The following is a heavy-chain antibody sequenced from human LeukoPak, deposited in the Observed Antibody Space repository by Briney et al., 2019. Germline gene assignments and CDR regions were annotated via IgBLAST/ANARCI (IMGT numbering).Heavy chain of an antibody. V-gene: IGHV3-74*01. D-gene: IGHD1-26*01. J-gene: IGHJ4*02. Sequence: PGGSLRPSCAASGFTFSSLWMHWVRQAPGKGLVWVSRINTDGSNTIYADSVKGRFTISRDNAKNTLYLQMNSLRAEDTAVYYCARDQSIAGPTTADYWGQGTLVTVSS. CDR1: GFTFSSLW. CDR3: ARDQSIAGPTTADY. CDR2: INTDGSNT.